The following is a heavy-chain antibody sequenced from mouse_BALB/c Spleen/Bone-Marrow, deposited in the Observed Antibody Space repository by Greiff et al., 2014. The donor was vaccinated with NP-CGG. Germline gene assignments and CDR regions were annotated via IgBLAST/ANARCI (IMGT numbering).Heavy chain of an antibody. V-gene: IGHV5-6*02. Sequence: EVKVEESGGDLAKPGGSLKLSCAASGFTFSSYGMSWVRQTPDKRLEWVATISSGGSYTYYPDSVKGRFTISRDNAKNTLYLQMSSLKSEDTAMYYCARQDYDWFAYWGQGTLVTVSA. D-gene: IGHD2-4*01. CDR2: ISSGGSYT. J-gene: IGHJ3*01. CDR3: ARQDYDWFAY. CDR1: GFTFSSYG.